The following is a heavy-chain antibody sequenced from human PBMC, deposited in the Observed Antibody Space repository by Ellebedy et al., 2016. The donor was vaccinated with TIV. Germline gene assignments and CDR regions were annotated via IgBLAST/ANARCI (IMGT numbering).Heavy chain of an antibody. CDR3: ARGSGYCSSTSCSGETD. Sequence: GESLKISCVDSGLPFSRYWMSWVRQTPGRGLEWVANIRQDGSDKNYVDSVKGRFTISRDNAKNSLYLQMNSLSADDTAVYYCARGSGYCSSTSCSGETDWGQGTPVTVSS. D-gene: IGHD2-2*01. CDR1: GLPFSRYW. J-gene: IGHJ4*02. CDR2: IRQDGSDK. V-gene: IGHV3-7*03.